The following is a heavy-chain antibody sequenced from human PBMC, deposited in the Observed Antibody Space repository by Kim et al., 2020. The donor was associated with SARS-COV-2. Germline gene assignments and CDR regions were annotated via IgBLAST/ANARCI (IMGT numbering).Heavy chain of an antibody. CDR1: GGSISSSSYY. CDR3: ARQGYSTNWFDP. CDR2: IYYSGST. J-gene: IGHJ5*02. D-gene: IGHD4-4*01. V-gene: IGHV4-39*01. Sequence: SETLSLTCTVSGGSISSSSYYWGWIRQPPGKGLEWIGSIYYSGSTYYNPSLKSRVTISVDTSKNQFSLKLSSVTAADTAVYYCARQGYSTNWFDPWGQGTLVTVSS.